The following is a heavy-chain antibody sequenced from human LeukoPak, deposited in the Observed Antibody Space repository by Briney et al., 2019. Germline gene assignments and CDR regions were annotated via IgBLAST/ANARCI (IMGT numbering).Heavy chain of an antibody. Sequence: SETLSLTCTVSGGSISSYYWSWIRQPAGKGLEWIGRIYTSGSTNYNPSPKSRVTMSVDTPKNQFSLKLSSVTAADTAVYYCASGYSTKLGVGYFDSWGQGILVTVSS. V-gene: IGHV4-4*07. CDR3: ASGYSTKLGVGYFDS. J-gene: IGHJ4*02. CDR1: GGSISSYY. CDR2: IYTSGST. D-gene: IGHD6-13*01.